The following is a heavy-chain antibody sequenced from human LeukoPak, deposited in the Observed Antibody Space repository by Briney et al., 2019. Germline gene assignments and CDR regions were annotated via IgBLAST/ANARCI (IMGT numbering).Heavy chain of an antibody. V-gene: IGHV3-7*01. CDR3: ARLVVTEFDY. CDR2: INQDGSEK. J-gene: IGHJ4*02. D-gene: IGHD2-21*02. Sequence: GGSLRLSCAASGFTFSGYWMSWVRQAPGKGLEWVANINQDGSEKYYVDSVKGRFTISRDNAKNSLYLQMNSLRSEDTAVYYCARLVVTEFDYWGQGTLVTVSS. CDR1: GFTFSGYW.